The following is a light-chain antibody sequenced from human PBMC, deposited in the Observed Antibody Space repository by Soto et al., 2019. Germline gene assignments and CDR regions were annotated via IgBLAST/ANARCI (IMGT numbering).Light chain of an antibody. CDR2: AAS. V-gene: IGKV1-39*01. J-gene: IGKJ4*01. Sequence: DIQMTQSPSFLSASVGDRVTITCRASQSISNFLNWYQQKRGKAPRLLIFAASSLQIGVPSRFSGSGSGTDFTLTISSLQPEDFATYYCQQSFSIPPTFGGGTKVDI. CDR1: QSISNF. CDR3: QQSFSIPPT.